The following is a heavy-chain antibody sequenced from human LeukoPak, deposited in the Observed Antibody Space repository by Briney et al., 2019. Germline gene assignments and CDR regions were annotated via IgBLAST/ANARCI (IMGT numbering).Heavy chain of an antibody. V-gene: IGHV1-2*02. CDR1: GYTFTGYY. D-gene: IGHD4-23*01. J-gene: IGHJ4*02. Sequence: ASVKVSCKASGYTFTGYYMHWVRQAPGQGLEWMGWINPNSGGTYYAQKFQGRVTMTSDTSISTAYMELSRLRSDNTAVYYCARDLYGGTSATFDYWGQGTLVTVSS. CDR2: INPNSGGT. CDR3: ARDLYGGTSATFDY.